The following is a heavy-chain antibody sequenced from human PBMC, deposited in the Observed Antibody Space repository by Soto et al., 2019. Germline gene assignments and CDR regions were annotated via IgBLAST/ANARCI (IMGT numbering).Heavy chain of an antibody. CDR1: GFTFSSYW. CDR2: IKQDGSEK. D-gene: IGHD3-10*01. V-gene: IGHV3-7*03. J-gene: IGHJ6*02. CDR3: ARDGSAWFGELLGGMDV. Sequence: SLRLSCAASGFTFSSYWMSWVRQAPGKGLEWVANIKQDGSEKYYVDSVKGRFTISRDNAKNSLYLQMNSLRAEDTAVYYCARDGSAWFGELLGGMDVWGQGTTVTVSS.